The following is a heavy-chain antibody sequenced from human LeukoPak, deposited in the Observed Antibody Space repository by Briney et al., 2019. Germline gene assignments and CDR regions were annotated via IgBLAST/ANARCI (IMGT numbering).Heavy chain of an antibody. CDR2: ITSSGGDT. V-gene: IGHV3-23*01. D-gene: IGHD6-13*01. Sequence: GGSLRLSCAASGFTFSNYYMTWIRQAPGKGLEWVSSITSSGGDTYYADSVKGRFTISRDNSKNTLYLQMNSLRAEDTAVYYCGKEFSSSWFFWGQGTLVTVSS. J-gene: IGHJ4*02. CDR1: GFTFSNYY. CDR3: GKEFSSSWFF.